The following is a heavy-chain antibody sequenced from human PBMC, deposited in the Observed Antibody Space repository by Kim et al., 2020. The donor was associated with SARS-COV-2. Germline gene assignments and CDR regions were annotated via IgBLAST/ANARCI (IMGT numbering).Heavy chain of an antibody. CDR3: ARGSAGVDPSPILGLGPYYAYYAMVV. Sequence: SETLSLTCAVFGGSLSGYHWTWIRQSPGKGLEWIGEINHSGGTNCIPSLKSRVTMSLDTSKNQFSLKLRSVTAADTAVYYCARGSAGVDPSPILGLGPYYAYYAMVVWGQGTPVTVSS. D-gene: IGHD3-3*01. CDR1: GGSLSGYH. J-gene: IGHJ6*02. V-gene: IGHV4-34*01. CDR2: INHSGGT.